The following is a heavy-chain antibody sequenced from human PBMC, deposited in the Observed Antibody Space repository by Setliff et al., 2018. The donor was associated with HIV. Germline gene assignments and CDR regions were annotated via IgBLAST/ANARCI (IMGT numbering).Heavy chain of an antibody. CDR2: IYMRGGT. V-gene: IGHV4-61*09. CDR1: GGSIIGEISW. Sequence: SETLSLTCTVSGGSIIGEISWWAWIRQPAGKGPEWLGQIYMRGGTDYNPSLEGRVTISLDTSKNQFSLKLTSVTAADTAVYYCARGLSVYSYANVYYYHGMDVWGQGTTVTVSS. CDR3: ARGLSVYSYANVYYYHGMDV. D-gene: IGHD5-18*01. J-gene: IGHJ6*02.